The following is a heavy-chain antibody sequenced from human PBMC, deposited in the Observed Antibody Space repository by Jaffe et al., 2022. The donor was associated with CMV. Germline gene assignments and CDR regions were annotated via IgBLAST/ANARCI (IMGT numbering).Heavy chain of an antibody. V-gene: IGHV4-39*02. CDR1: GASLSSNDYY. CDR2: IYYNGDT. Sequence: QLRLQESGPGLVKPSETLSLTCTVSGASLSSNDYYWGWIRQAPGKGLEWIGSIYYNGDTYYSPSLKSRVTISVDTSKNHFSLNLNSVTAADTAVYYCASHQLLWWFDTWGQGTLVTVSS. J-gene: IGHJ5*02. CDR3: ASHQLLWWFDT. D-gene: IGHD2-2*01.